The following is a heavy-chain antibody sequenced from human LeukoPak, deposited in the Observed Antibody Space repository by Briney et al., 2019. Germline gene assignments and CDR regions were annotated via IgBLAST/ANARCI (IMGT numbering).Heavy chain of an antibody. CDR2: IYYTGST. CDR3: ARDNMAVGSYDTSSDYYYYGMDV. D-gene: IGHD1-26*01. CDR1: GGSIGSYY. Sequence: SETLSLTCTVSGGSIGSYYWSWIRQPPGKGLEWIGYIYYTGSTNYNPSLKSRVTISVDTSKNQFSLKLSSVTAADTAVYYCARDNMAVGSYDTSSDYYYYGMDVWGQGTTVTVSS. V-gene: IGHV4-59*01. J-gene: IGHJ6*02.